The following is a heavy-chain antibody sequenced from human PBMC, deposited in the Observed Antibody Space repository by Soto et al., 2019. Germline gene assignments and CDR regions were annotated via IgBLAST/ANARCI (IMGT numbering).Heavy chain of an antibody. V-gene: IGHV1-69*13. Sequence: AASVKVSCKASGVTFSSYAISWVRQAPGQGLEWMGGIIPIFGTANYAQKFQGRVTITADESTSTAYMELSSLRSEDTAVYYCARTTTVTTFSVVVWFDPWGQGTRVTVSS. CDR2: IIPIFGTA. J-gene: IGHJ5*02. CDR3: ARTTTVTTFSVVVWFDP. CDR1: GVTFSSYA. D-gene: IGHD4-17*01.